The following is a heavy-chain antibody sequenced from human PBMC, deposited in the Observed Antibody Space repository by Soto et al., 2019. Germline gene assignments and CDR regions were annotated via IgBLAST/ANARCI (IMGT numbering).Heavy chain of an antibody. CDR1: GFTFSSYS. CDR3: AGDLGYYYDSPGMDV. J-gene: IGHJ6*02. V-gene: IGHV3-48*02. CDR2: ISSSSSTI. D-gene: IGHD3-22*01. Sequence: GGSLRLSCAASGFTFSSYSMNWVRQAPGKGLEWVSYISSSSSTIYYADSVKGRFTISRDNAKNSLYLQMNSLRDEDTAVYYCAGDLGYYYDSPGMDVWGQGTTVTVSS.